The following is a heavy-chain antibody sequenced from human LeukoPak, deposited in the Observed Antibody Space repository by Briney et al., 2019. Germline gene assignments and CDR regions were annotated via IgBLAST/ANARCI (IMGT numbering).Heavy chain of an antibody. V-gene: IGHV1-18*03. D-gene: IGHD6-13*01. CDR1: GYTLTSYG. J-gene: IGHJ4*02. CDR3: ARDQAPLGIDY. CDR2: ISFYNGNT. Sequence: ASVKVSCKASGYTLTSYGISWVGQAPGQGLEWMGWISFYNGNTNYAQKFQDRFTMTTDTSTRTAYMQLRTLTSDDMAVYYCARDQAPLGIDYWGQGTLVTVSS.